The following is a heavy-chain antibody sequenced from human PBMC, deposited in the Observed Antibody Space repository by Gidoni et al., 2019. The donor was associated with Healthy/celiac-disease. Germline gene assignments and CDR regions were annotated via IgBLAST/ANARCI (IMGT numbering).Heavy chain of an antibody. CDR2: IRWNSGSI. CDR3: AKDQDSSFLDY. CDR1: GFTFDDYA. Sequence: EVQLVESGGGLVQPGRSLRLSCAASGFTFDDYAMHWVRKAPGKGLEWVSGIRWNSGSIGYADSVKGRFTISRDNAKNSLYLQMNSLRAEDTALYYCAKDQDSSFLDYWGQGTLVTVSS. V-gene: IGHV3-9*01. D-gene: IGHD3-22*01. J-gene: IGHJ4*02.